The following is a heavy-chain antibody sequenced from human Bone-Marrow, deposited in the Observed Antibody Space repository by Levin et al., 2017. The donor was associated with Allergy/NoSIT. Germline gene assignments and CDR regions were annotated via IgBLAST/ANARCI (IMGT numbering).Heavy chain of an antibody. Sequence: GESLKISCAASGFTFSSYAMSWVRQAPGKGLEWVSAISGSGGSTYYADSVKGRFTISRDNSKNTLYLQMNSLRAEDTAVYYCAKVPYGDYVTSNWFDPWGQGTLVTVSS. CDR3: AKVPYGDYVTSNWFDP. CDR1: GFTFSSYA. D-gene: IGHD4-17*01. J-gene: IGHJ5*02. CDR2: ISGSGGST. V-gene: IGHV3-23*01.